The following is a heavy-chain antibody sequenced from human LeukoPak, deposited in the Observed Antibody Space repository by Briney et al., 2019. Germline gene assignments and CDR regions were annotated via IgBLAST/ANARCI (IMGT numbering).Heavy chain of an antibody. V-gene: IGHV4-59*01. CDR3: ARSFTEFGVGSGLGWAFDI. CDR2: IYYSGTT. CDR1: GASIRSYF. Sequence: SETLSLTCTVSGASIRSYFWSWIRQPPGKGLEWIGYIYYSGTTNHDPSLKSRVTISVDTSKNQFSLNLSSVTAADTAVYYCARSFTEFGVGSGLGWAFDIWGQGTMVTVSS. D-gene: IGHD3-16*01. J-gene: IGHJ3*02.